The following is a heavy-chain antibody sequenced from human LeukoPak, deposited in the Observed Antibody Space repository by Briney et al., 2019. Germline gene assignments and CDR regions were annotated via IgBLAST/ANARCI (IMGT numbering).Heavy chain of an antibody. D-gene: IGHD3-9*01. CDR2: IYTSGST. CDR3: ARDPSSYDILTGYHVYNWFDP. Sequence: SETLSLTCTVSGGSISSGSYYWSWIRQPPGKGLEWIGRIYTSGSTNYNPSLKSRVTISVDTSKNQFSLKLSSVTAADTAVYYCARDPSSYDILTGYHVYNWFDPWGQGTLVTVSS. CDR1: GGSISSGSYY. J-gene: IGHJ5*02. V-gene: IGHV4-61*02.